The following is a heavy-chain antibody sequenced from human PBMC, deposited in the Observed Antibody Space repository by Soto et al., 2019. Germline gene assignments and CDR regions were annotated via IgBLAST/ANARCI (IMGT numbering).Heavy chain of an antibody. CDR1: GGTFSSYA. Sequence: SVKVSCKASGGTFSSYAISWVRQAPGQGLEWMGGIIPIFGTANYAQKFQGRVTITADESTSTAYMELSSLRSEDTAVYYCARDSHPYCSSTSCLHMDVWGQGNTVTVSS. V-gene: IGHV1-69*13. CDR3: ARDSHPYCSSTSCLHMDV. D-gene: IGHD2-2*01. J-gene: IGHJ6*02. CDR2: IIPIFGTA.